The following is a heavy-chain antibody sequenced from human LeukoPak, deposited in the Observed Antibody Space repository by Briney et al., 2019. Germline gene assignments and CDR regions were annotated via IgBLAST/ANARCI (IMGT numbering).Heavy chain of an antibody. V-gene: IGHV1-69*05. CDR1: GGTFSSYA. D-gene: IGHD2-2*01. J-gene: IGHJ6*03. Sequence: SVKVSCEASGGTFSSYAISWVRQAPGQGLEWMGGIIPIFGTANYAQKFQGRVTITTDESTSTAYMELSSLRSEDTAVYYCARAREAYCSSTSCYLYYYYYMDVWGKGTTVTVSS. CDR2: IIPIFGTA. CDR3: ARAREAYCSSTSCYLYYYYYMDV.